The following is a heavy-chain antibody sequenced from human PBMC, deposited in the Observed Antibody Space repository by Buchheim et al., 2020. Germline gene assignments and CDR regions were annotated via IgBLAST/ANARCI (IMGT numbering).Heavy chain of an antibody. CDR2: INTSGGST. V-gene: IGHV1-46*01. CDR1: GYTFTSYY. J-gene: IGHJ6*02. Sequence: QVQLVQSGAEVKKPGASVQASCKASGYTFTSYYMHWVRQAPGQGLEWMGIINTSGGSTSYAQTFQGRVTMTRDTYTSTVYMELSSLRSEDTAVYYCARSYQAYGMDVWGQGTT. D-gene: IGHD2-2*01. CDR3: ARSYQAYGMDV.